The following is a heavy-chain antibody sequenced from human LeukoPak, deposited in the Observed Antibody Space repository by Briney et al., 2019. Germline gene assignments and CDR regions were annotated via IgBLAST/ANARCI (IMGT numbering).Heavy chain of an antibody. D-gene: IGHD5-12*01. CDR3: AKDDAWLRFGE. CDR1: GFTFSNYA. J-gene: IGHJ4*02. CDR2: ISDSGGST. V-gene: IGHV3-23*01. Sequence: PGGSLRLSCAASGFTFSNYAMSWVRQAPGKGLEWVSSISDSGGSTYYADSVKGRFTISRDNSKNTLYLQVISLTAEDTAVYYCAKDDAWLRFGEWSQGTLVTVSS.